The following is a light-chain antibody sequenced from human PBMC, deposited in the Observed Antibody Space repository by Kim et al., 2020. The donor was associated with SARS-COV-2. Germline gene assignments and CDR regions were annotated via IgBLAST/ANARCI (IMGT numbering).Light chain of an antibody. Sequence: EIVMTQSPATLSVSPGERATLSCRASQSVSSNLAWYQQKPGQAPRLLIYGASTRATGIPARFSGSGSGTEFTLTISSPQSEDFAVYYCQQYNNWPRWTFGQGTKVDIK. CDR1: QSVSSN. CDR3: QQYNNWPRWT. J-gene: IGKJ1*01. CDR2: GAS. V-gene: IGKV3-15*01.